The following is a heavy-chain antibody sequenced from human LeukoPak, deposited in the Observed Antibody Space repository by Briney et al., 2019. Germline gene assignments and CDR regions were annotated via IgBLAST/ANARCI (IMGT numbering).Heavy chain of an antibody. CDR2: IYPGDSDT. V-gene: IGHV5-51*01. J-gene: IGHJ4*02. D-gene: IGHD1-26*01. CDR3: ARHISGSYHFDY. CDR1: GYSFTSYW. Sequence: GESLKISFKGSGYSFTSYWIGWVRQVPGKGLGWTGIIYPGDSDTRYSPSFQGQVTISADKSISTAYLQWSSLKAADTAMYYCARHISGSYHFDYWGQGTLVTVSS.